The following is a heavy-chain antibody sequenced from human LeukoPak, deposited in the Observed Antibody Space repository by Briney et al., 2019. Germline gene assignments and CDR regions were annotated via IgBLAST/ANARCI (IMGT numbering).Heavy chain of an antibody. D-gene: IGHD3-22*01. CDR1: GFTFSSYG. J-gene: IGHJ4*02. V-gene: IGHV3-30*03. CDR2: ISYDGSNK. Sequence: HSGRSLRLSCAASGFTFSSYGMHWVRQAPGKGLEWVAVISYDGSNKYYADSVKGRFTISRDNSKNTRYLQMNSLRAEDTAVYYCARGRTRLDYWGQGTLVTVSS. CDR3: ARGRTRLDY.